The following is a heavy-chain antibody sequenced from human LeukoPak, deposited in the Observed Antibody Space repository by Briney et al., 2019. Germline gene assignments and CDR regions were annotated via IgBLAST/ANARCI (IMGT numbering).Heavy chain of an antibody. J-gene: IGHJ4*02. V-gene: IGHV4-59*01. CDR2: IYYSGDT. Sequence: SETLSLTCTVSGGSISGYSWSWIRQSPGGGLEWIGYIYYSGDTAYNPSLRSRVTMSVDTSKNQLSLQLSSMTTADTAVYYCASVAAKTVDYWGQGTLVTVSS. CDR1: GGSISGYS. CDR3: ASVAAKTVDY. D-gene: IGHD2-15*01.